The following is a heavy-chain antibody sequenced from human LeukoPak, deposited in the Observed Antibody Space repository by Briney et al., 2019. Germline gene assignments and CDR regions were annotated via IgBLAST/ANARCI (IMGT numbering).Heavy chain of an antibody. CDR2: ISYDGSNK. D-gene: IGHD6-13*01. Sequence: HPGRSLRLSCAASGFTFSSYAMHWVRQAPGKGLEWVAVISYDGSNKYYADSVKGRFTISRDNSKNTLYLQMNSLRAEDTAVYYCARGRWSSSSWLEYWGQGTLVTVSS. CDR3: ARGRWSSSSWLEY. V-gene: IGHV3-30-3*01. J-gene: IGHJ4*02. CDR1: GFTFSSYA.